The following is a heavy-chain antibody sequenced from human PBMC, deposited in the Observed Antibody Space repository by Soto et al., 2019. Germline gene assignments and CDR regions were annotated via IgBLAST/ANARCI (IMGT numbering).Heavy chain of an antibody. V-gene: IGHV4-30-2*01. CDR2: IYHSGST. CDR3: ARVVKGPAGMDV. J-gene: IGHJ6*02. D-gene: IGHD2-2*01. Sequence: SETLSLTCAVSGGSISSGGYSCNWIRQPPGKGLEWIGYIYHSGSTYYNPSLKSRVTISVDTSKNQFSLKLTSVTAADTAVYYCARVVKGPAGMDVWGQGTTVTVSS. CDR1: GGSISSGGYS.